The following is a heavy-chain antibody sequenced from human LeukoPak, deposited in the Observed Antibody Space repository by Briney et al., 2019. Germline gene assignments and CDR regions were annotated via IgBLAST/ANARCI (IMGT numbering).Heavy chain of an antibody. V-gene: IGHV1-2*02. D-gene: IGHD2-2*01. CDR1: GYTFTGYY. CDR2: INPNSGGT. J-gene: IGHJ6*03. Sequence: ASVKVSCKASGYTFTGYYMHWVRQAPGQGLEWMGWINPNSGGTNYAQKFQGRVTMTRDTSISTAYMELSRLRSDDTDVYYCARASGVTAANMDVWGKGTTVTVSS. CDR3: ARASGVTAANMDV.